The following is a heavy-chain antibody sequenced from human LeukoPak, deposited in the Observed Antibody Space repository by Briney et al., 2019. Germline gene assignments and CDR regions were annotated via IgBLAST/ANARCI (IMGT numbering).Heavy chain of an antibody. V-gene: IGHV1-2*02. CDR2: INPNSGGT. J-gene: IGHJ3*02. CDR1: GYTFAGYY. D-gene: IGHD3-3*01. Sequence: ASVKVSCKASGYTFAGYYMHWVRQAPGQGLEWMGWINPNSGGTNYAQKFQGRVTMTRDTSISTAYMDLSRLRSDDTAVYYCAGNIRFPYAFDIWGQGTMVTVSS. CDR3: AGNIRFPYAFDI.